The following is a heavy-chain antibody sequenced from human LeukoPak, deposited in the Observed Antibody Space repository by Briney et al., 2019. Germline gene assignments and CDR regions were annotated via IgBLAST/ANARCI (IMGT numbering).Heavy chain of an antibody. CDR3: ARAVLSTMIVVD. CDR2: ISSSSSYI. J-gene: IGHJ4*02. CDR1: GFTFSSYS. V-gene: IGHV3-21*01. Sequence: GGSLRLSCAASGFTFSSYSMNWVRQAPGKGLEWVSSISSSSSYIYYADSVKGRFTISRDNAKNLLYLQMNSLRAEDTAVYYCARAVLSTMIVVDWGPGTLVTVSS. D-gene: IGHD3-22*01.